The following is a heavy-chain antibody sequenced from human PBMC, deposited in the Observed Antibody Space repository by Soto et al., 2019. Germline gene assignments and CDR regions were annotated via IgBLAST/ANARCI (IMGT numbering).Heavy chain of an antibody. V-gene: IGHV3-9*01. CDR2: ISWNSGSI. J-gene: IGHJ5*02. D-gene: IGHD3-3*01. Sequence: EVQSVESGGGLVQPGRSLRLSCAASGFIFDDYAMHWVRQAPGKGLEWVSGISWNSGSIGYADSVKGRFTISRDNAKNSLYLQMNSLRPEDTALYYCARDRDYSFWSGNYDRWGQGTLVTVSS. CDR1: GFIFDDYA. CDR3: ARDRDYSFWSGNYDR.